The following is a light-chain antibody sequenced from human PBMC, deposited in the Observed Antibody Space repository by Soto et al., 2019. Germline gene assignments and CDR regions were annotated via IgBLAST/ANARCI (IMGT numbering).Light chain of an antibody. Sequence: DIQMTQSPSSVSASIGDRVTITCRASQGISRWLAWYQQKPGKAPKLLIYAASSLQSGVPSRFSGSGYGTDFTLNISSLQPEDFATYYCQQANSFPFTFGPGTKVDVK. V-gene: IGKV1-12*01. CDR1: QGISRW. CDR3: QQANSFPFT. J-gene: IGKJ3*01. CDR2: AAS.